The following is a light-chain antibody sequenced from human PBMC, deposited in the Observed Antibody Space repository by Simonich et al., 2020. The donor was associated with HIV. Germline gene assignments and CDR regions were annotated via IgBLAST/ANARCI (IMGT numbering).Light chain of an antibody. CDR3: QQYYSTPPT. Sequence: DIVMTQSPDSLAVSLGERATINCKSSQSVLYRSNNKNYLAWYQQKPGQPPKLLIYWASTRESGGPDRFSGSGSGTDFTLTISSLQAEDVAVYYCQQYYSTPPTFGQGTKVGIK. CDR1: QSVLYRSNNKNY. CDR2: WAS. V-gene: IGKV4-1*01. J-gene: IGKJ1*01.